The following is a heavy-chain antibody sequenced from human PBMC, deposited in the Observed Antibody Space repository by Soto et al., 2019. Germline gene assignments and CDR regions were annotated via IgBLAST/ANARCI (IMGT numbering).Heavy chain of an antibody. J-gene: IGHJ5*02. CDR1: GFTVSGNY. CDR2: IFSGDNT. Sequence: EVQLVESGGGLIQPGGSLRLSCAASGFTVSGNYITWVRQAPGXGXEWVSVIFSGDNTYYSDSVKGRFTISRDNSKNTVYLQMNRXRGDDTXXXXXATXXXXXXXPSFDTWGQGTLLTVSS. V-gene: IGHV3-53*01. CDR3: ATXXXXXXXPSFDT.